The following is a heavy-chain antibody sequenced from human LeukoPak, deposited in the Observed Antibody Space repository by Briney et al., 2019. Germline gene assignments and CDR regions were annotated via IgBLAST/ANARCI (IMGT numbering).Heavy chain of an antibody. CDR2: ISYDGSNK. V-gene: IGHV3-30*18. J-gene: IGHJ4*02. CDR3: AKGRYYYDSSGYYRFDY. D-gene: IGHD3-22*01. CDR1: GFTFSSYG. Sequence: PGRSLRLSCAASGFTFSSYGMHWARQAPGKGLEWVAVISYDGSNKYYADSVKGRFTISRDNSKNTLYLQMNSLRAEDTAVYYCAKGRYYYDSSGYYRFDYWGQGTLVTVSS.